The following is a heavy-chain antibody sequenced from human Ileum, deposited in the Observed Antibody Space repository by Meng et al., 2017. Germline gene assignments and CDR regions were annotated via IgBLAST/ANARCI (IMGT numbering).Heavy chain of an antibody. CDR2: TYYSGTT. CDR3: ARGKAIPDF. Sequence: QVQLQESGPGLVKPSQTLSLTCTVSGASVDSGNYHWSWVRQPPGKGLECIGYTYYSGTTNYNPSLRGRVTMSVDTSRAQFSLKLTSVTAADTAIYYCARGKAIPDFWGQGTLVTVSS. J-gene: IGHJ4*02. V-gene: IGHV4-30-4*01. CDR1: GASVDSGNYH. D-gene: IGHD2-2*02.